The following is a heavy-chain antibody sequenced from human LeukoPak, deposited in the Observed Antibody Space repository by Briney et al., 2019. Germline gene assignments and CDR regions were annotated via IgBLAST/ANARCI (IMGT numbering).Heavy chain of an antibody. V-gene: IGHV4-59*08. D-gene: IGHD6-19*01. CDR1: GGSISGYS. J-gene: IGHJ1*01. CDR3: ARLDSSGCLSV. Sequence: SETLSLTCTVSGGSISGYSWTWIRQPPGKGLEWIGYMYYSGSTKYNPSLRSRVTISVDTSKNQISLKVNPVTAADTAVYYCARLDSSGCLSVWGQGTLVTVSS. CDR2: MYYSGST.